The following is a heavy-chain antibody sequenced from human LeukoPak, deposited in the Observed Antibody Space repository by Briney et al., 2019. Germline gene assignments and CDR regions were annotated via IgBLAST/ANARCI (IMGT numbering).Heavy chain of an antibody. D-gene: IGHD3-9*01. J-gene: IGHJ5*02. V-gene: IGHV4-30-4*08. CDR1: GGSLSSGDYY. Sequence: SETLSLTCTVSGGSLSSGDYYWSWIRQPPGKGLEWIGYIYYSGSTYYNPSLKSRVTISVDTSKNQFSLKLSSVTAADTAVYYCARVLGGGDILPGYPDPWGQGTLVTVSS. CDR3: ARVLGGGDILPGYPDP. CDR2: IYYSGST.